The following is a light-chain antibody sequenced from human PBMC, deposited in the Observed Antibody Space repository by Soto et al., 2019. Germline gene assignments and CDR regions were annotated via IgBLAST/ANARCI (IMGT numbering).Light chain of an antibody. CDR1: QSISTY. V-gene: IGKV1-39*01. CDR3: QQSHSTRYT. CDR2: DAS. J-gene: IGKJ2*01. Sequence: DIQMTQSPSSLSASVGDRVTITCRASQSISTYLNLYQQKPGKAPNLLIYDASSLQSGVPSRFSGSGSGTDFTLTISSLQPEDFATYYCQQSHSTRYTFGQGTKLEIK.